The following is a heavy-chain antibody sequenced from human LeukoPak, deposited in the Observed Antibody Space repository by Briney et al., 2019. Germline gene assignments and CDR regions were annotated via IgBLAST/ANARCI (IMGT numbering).Heavy chain of an antibody. J-gene: IGHJ3*02. V-gene: IGHV3-7*01. Sequence: GGSLRLSCAASGFTFSSYWRSWVRQAPGKGLEWVANIKQDGSEKYYVDYVKGRFTIARDNAKNSLYLQMNSLRAEDTAVYYCARVIGGRYDSSGWGAFDIWGQGTMVTVSS. CDR3: ARVIGGRYDSSGWGAFDI. D-gene: IGHD3-22*01. CDR1: GFTFSSYW. CDR2: IKQDGSEK.